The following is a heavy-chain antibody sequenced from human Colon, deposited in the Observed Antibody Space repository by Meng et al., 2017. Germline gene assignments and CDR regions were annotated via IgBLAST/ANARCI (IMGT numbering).Heavy chain of an antibody. CDR2: ITITGGST. CDR3: ARVRPGNNYHYYGLDV. J-gene: IGHJ6*02. CDR1: GFTFYRYA. Sequence: GGSLRLSCAASGFTFYRYAMTWVRQAPGKGLQWVSRITITGGSTYYAESVKGRFTIARDTSKNTLFLEMNSLRAEDTAVYYCARVRPGNNYHYYGLDVWGQGTTVTVSS. V-gene: IGHV3-23*01.